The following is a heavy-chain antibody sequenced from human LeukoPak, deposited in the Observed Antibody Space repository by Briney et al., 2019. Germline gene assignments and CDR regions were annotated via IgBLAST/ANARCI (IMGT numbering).Heavy chain of an antibody. J-gene: IGHJ6*04. Sequence: GVSVKVSCKASGYTFTSYGITWVRQAPGQGLEWMGWISAYKDNTNYAQKLQGRVTMNTDTSTSTAYMELMSLRSDDTAVYYCARGIYYYGPGNYGMDVWGKGTTVTVSS. CDR3: ARGIYYYGPGNYGMDV. CDR2: ISAYKDNT. D-gene: IGHD3-10*01. CDR1: GYTFTSYG. V-gene: IGHV1-18*04.